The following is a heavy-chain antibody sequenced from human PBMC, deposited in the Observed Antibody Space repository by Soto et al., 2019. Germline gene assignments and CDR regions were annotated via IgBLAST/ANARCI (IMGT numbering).Heavy chain of an antibody. Sequence: QTGGSLRLSCAASGFTFSSFAMSWVRQAPGKGLDWVSAISGSGGSTYSADSVKGRFTISRDNSKNTLYLQMSSLRAEDTAVYYCARGFSAGKGSTPDFWGQGSLVTVSS. CDR3: ARGFSAGKGSTPDF. J-gene: IGHJ4*02. CDR1: GFTFSSFA. CDR2: ISGSGGST. V-gene: IGHV3-23*01. D-gene: IGHD6-13*01.